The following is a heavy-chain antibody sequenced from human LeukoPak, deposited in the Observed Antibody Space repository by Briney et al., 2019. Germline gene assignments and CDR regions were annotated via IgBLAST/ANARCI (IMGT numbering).Heavy chain of an antibody. CDR1: GASISNYY. CDR2: IYYSGST. D-gene: IGHD6-6*01. Sequence: SETLSLTCTVSGASISNYYWTWIRQPPGKGLEWIGYIYYSGSTNYRPSLKSRVTISVDTSKNQVSLRLRSVTAADTAVYYCARGLRNRSSGTRFDVFDIWRQGTLVIVAS. J-gene: IGHJ4*02. CDR3: ARGLRNRSSGTRFDVFDI. V-gene: IGHV4-59*01.